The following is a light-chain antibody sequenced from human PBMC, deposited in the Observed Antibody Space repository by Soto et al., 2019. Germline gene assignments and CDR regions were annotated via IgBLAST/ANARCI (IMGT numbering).Light chain of an antibody. Sequence: DVDMTQSPLSLPVTLGQPASISCRSSQSLVYSDGSTYLTWFQQRPGQSPRRLISEVSNRESGVPDRFSASGSATDFTLNISRVEADDVGAYYCMQGTRWPWTFGQGTKVKSK. CDR1: QSLVYSDGSTY. CDR3: MQGTRWPWT. J-gene: IGKJ1*01. V-gene: IGKV2-30*01. CDR2: EVS.